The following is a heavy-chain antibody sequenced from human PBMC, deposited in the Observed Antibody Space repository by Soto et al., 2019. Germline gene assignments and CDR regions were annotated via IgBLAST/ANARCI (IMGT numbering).Heavy chain of an antibody. CDR3: ARDRRITIFGVVQDYYCMDV. V-gene: IGHV4-34*01. J-gene: IGHJ6*02. Sequence: SETLSLTCAVYGGSFSGYYWSWIRQPPGKGLEWIGEINHSGSTNYNPSLKSRVTISVDKSKNQFSLKLSSVTAADTAVYYCARDRRITIFGVVQDYYCMDVWGQGATVTVSS. CDR1: GGSFSGYY. CDR2: INHSGST. D-gene: IGHD3-3*01.